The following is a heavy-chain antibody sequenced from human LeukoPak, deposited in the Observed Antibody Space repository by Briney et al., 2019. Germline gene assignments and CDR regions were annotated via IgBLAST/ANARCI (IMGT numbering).Heavy chain of an antibody. CDR1: GGSFSGYY. CDR2: INHSGST. J-gene: IGHJ4*02. V-gene: IGHV4-34*01. D-gene: IGHD3-22*01. CDR3: AGKRASKYYYDSSGYLRY. Sequence: SETLSLTCAVYGGSFSGYYWSWIRQPPGKGLEWIGEINHSGSTNYNPSLKSRVTISVDTSKNQFSLKLSSVTAADTAVYYCAGKRASKYYYDSSGYLRYWGQGTLVTVSS.